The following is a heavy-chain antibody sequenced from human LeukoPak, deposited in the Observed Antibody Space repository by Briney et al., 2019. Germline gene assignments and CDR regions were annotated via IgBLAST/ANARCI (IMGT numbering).Heavy chain of an antibody. CDR3: ARDPMIEAFDI. Sequence: SETLSLTCTVSGGSNSSYYWSWIRQPPGKGLEWIGYIYYSGSTNYNPSLKSRVTISVDTSKNQFSLKLSSVTAADTAVYYCARDPMIEAFDIWGQGTMVTVSS. D-gene: IGHD3-22*01. CDR1: GGSNSSYY. CDR2: IYYSGST. V-gene: IGHV4-59*01. J-gene: IGHJ3*02.